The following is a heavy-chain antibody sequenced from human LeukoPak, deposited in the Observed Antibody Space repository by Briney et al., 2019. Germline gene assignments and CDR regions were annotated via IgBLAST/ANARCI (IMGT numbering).Heavy chain of an antibody. Sequence: ASVTVSCKASGYTFTDYYMHWVRQAPGQGLEWMGWINPNSGGTNYAQKFQGRVAMTRDTSISTAYMELSRLRSEDTAVYYCAAGYPNDSSGYYDYYYYGMDVWGQGTTVTVSS. V-gene: IGHV1-2*02. D-gene: IGHD3-22*01. J-gene: IGHJ6*02. CDR2: INPNSGGT. CDR3: AAGYPNDSSGYYDYYYYGMDV. CDR1: GYTFTDYY.